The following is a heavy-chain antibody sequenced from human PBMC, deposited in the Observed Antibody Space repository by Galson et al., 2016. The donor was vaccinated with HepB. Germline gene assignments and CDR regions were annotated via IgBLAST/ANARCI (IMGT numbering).Heavy chain of an antibody. D-gene: IGHD1-26*01. J-gene: IGHJ3*01. V-gene: IGHV1-18*04. CDR3: VRGFGRGDAFDF. CDR1: GYTFTAYY. Sequence: SVKVSCKAYGYTFTAYYIHWVRQAPGQGLEWMGWISVHNGNTDYAQKFQGRATMTTDIPTSTIYLEMRSLKSDDTAVYYCVRGFGRGDAFDFWGQGTMITVSS. CDR2: ISVHNGNT.